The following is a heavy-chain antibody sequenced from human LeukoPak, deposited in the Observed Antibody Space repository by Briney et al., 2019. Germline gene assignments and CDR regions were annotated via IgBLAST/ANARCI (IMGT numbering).Heavy chain of an antibody. CDR2: IYYSGST. D-gene: IGHD3-3*01. V-gene: IGHV4-30-4*08. CDR1: GGSISSGDYY. Sequence: KTSETLSLTCTVSGGSISSGDYYWSWIRQPPGKGLEWIGYIYYSGSTYYNPSLKSRVTISVDTSKNQFSLKLSSVTAADTAVYYCASQRITIFGVVQRAFDIWGQGTMVTVSS. CDR3: ASQRITIFGVVQRAFDI. J-gene: IGHJ3*02.